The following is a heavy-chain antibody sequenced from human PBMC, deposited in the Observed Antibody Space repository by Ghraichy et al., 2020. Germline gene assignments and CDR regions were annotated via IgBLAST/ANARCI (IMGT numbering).Heavy chain of an antibody. CDR1: GGSMNTY. CDR3: AKEAYNSGWYHWFDP. Sequence: SETLSLTCTASGGSMNTYWSWIRQPPGKGLEWIGYVYYDGSTKYNPSLQSRVTISIDTSKKQLSLNLNFVTAADTAVYYCAKEAYNSGWYHWFDPWGQGTLVTVSS. J-gene: IGHJ5*02. V-gene: IGHV4-59*01. D-gene: IGHD6-19*01. CDR2: VYYDGST.